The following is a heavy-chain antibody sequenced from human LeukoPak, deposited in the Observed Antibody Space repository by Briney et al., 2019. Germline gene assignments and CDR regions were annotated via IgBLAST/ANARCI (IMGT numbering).Heavy chain of an antibody. D-gene: IGHD3-22*01. CDR1: GGSISSYY. CDR3: ARDSPYYSDSSGYLSAFDI. V-gene: IGHV4-59*01. J-gene: IGHJ3*02. Sequence: SETLSLTCTVSGGSISSYYWIWIRQPPGKGLEWSGYMYYSGCSNYNPSLKSRVTIAVDTSKNQFSLKLTSVTAADTAVYYCARDSPYYSDSSGYLSAFDIWGQGTMVTVSS. CDR2: MYYSGCS.